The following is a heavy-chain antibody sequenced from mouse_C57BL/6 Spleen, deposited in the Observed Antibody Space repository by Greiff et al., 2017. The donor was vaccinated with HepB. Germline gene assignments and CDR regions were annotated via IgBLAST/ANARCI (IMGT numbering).Heavy chain of an antibody. D-gene: IGHD2-2*01. Sequence: QVQLQQPGAELVKPGASVKLSCKASGYTFTSYWMHWVKQRPGQGLEWIGMIHPNSGSTNYNEKFQSKATLTVDNSSSTAYMQLSSLTSEDSAVYYGAREGVYHGYHEGMDYWGQGTSVTVSS. V-gene: IGHV1-64*01. J-gene: IGHJ4*01. CDR2: IHPNSGST. CDR1: GYTFTSYW. CDR3: AREGVYHGYHEGMDY.